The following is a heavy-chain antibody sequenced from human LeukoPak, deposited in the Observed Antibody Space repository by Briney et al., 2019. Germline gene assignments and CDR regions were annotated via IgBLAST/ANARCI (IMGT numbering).Heavy chain of an antibody. CDR2: IGIDSGNT. CDR1: GFIFSDYS. CDR3: ARDHKYAFDN. Sequence: GGSLRLSCAASGFIFSDYSMNWVRQAPGKGLEWISYIGIDSGNTKYADSVKGRFTISGDKAKNSLYLQMNSLRVEDTAVYYCARDHKYAFDNWGQETLVTVSS. J-gene: IGHJ4*02. D-gene: IGHD2-2*01. V-gene: IGHV3-48*01.